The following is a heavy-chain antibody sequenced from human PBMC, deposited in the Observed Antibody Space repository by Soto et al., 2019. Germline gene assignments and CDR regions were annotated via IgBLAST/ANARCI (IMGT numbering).Heavy chain of an antibody. J-gene: IGHJ4*02. D-gene: IGHD3-16*01. V-gene: IGHV2-5*02. CDR1: WFSLSTSGVG. CDR2: IYWGDDK. CDR3: AHRRRGSYFDY. Sequence: HITLKESGPTLVKPTQTLTLTCTFPWFSLSTSGVGVGWIRQPPVKALEWIELIYWGDDKNYSPSLKNRLTITKDTSKTQVVLKMTNMDPVDTATYYCAHRRRGSYFDYWGQGTLVTVSS.